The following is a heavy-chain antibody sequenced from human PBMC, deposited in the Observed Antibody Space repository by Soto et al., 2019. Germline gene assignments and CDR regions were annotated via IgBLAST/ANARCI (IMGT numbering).Heavy chain of an antibody. V-gene: IGHV3-23*01. Sequence: EVQLLESGGGLVQPGGSLRLSCAASGFTFSSYAMSWVRQAPGKGLEWVSAISGSGGSTYYADAVKGRFTISRDNSKNTLYLQMNSLRAEDTAVYYCAKDHGDYYYYYYLDVWGKGATVTVSS. CDR3: AKDHGDYYYYYYLDV. J-gene: IGHJ6*03. CDR1: GFTFSSYA. CDR2: ISGSGGST. D-gene: IGHD4-17*01.